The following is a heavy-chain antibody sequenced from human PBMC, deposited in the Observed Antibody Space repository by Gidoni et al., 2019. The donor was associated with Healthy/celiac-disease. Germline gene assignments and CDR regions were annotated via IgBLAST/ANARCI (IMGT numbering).Heavy chain of an antibody. J-gene: IGHJ4*02. D-gene: IGHD2-21*02. CDR3: ARGGVDCGGDCYSPGAFDY. CDR1: GFTFSSYA. Sequence: EVQLVESGGGLVQPGGSLRLSCAASGFTFSSYAMHWVRQAPGKGLEYVSAISSNGGSTYYANSVKGRFTISRDNSKNTLYLQMGSLRAEDMAVYYCARGGVDCGGDCYSPGAFDYWGQGTLVTVSS. CDR2: ISSNGGST. V-gene: IGHV3-64*01.